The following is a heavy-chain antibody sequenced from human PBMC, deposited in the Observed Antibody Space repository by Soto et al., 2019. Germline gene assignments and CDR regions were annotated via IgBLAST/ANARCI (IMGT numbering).Heavy chain of an antibody. Sequence: SSVKVSCKTSGDTFNTYAINWVRQAPGQGLEWVGGIFPFIDTANYAQKFQGRVTISADKVTSTVFMEFNGLTSEDTAGYYCARGGYSSSCSFDQWCLGTLVTVYS. V-gene: IGHV1-69*06. CDR3: ARGGYSSSCSFDQ. D-gene: IGHD2-2*01. CDR2: IFPFIDTA. J-gene: IGHJ4*02. CDR1: GDTFNTYA.